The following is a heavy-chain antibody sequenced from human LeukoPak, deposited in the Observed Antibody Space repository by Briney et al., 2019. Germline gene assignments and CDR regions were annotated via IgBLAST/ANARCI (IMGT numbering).Heavy chain of an antibody. CDR1: GFTFSNVW. CDR3: TTYSDYEGLSDH. CDR2: IKSNTDGGTT. Sequence: GGSLRLSCAASGFTFSNVWMGWVRQAPGKGLEWVGRIKSNTDGGTTEYGAAVQGRFTISRDDSRDTLYLQMNSLETADTAVYYYTTYSDYEGLSDHWGQGTLVTVSS. D-gene: IGHD4-11*01. V-gene: IGHV3-15*01. J-gene: IGHJ5*02.